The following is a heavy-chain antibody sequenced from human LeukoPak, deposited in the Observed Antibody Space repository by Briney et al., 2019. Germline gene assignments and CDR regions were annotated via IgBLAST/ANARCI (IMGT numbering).Heavy chain of an antibody. D-gene: IGHD3-22*01. J-gene: IGHJ4*02. Sequence: ASVRVSCKASGYTFTSYGISWVRQAPGQGLEWMGWISAYNGNTNYAQNLQGRVTMTTETSTSTAYMDLRSLRSDDTAVYYCARPLYYDSTGYHQYYFDHWGQGTLVTVSS. V-gene: IGHV1-18*01. CDR2: ISAYNGNT. CDR1: GYTFTSYG. CDR3: ARPLYYDSTGYHQYYFDH.